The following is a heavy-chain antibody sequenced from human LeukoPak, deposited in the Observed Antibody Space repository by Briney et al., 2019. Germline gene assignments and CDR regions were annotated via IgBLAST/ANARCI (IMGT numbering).Heavy chain of an antibody. Sequence: PRGSLRLSCAASGFTFSSYEMNWVRQAPGKGLEWVSNISSSGSTIYYADSVNGRFTISRDNAKNSLYLQMNSLRAEDTAVYYCARDAGYCSSTSCLPSFDYWGQGTLVTVSS. CDR2: ISSSGSTI. J-gene: IGHJ4*02. CDR3: ARDAGYCSSTSCLPSFDY. CDR1: GFTFSSYE. V-gene: IGHV3-48*03. D-gene: IGHD2-2*03.